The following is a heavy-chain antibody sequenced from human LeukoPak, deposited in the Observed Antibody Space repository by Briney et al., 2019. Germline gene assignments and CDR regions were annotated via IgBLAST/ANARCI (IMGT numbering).Heavy chain of an antibody. CDR1: GFTFSTSW. CDR3: ASFDEDLIATVGSDF. Sequence: PGGSLRLSCAASGFTFSTSWMSWVRQAPGKGLEWVANIKQDGSEEYYVDSVRGRFTISRDNAKNSLYLQMSSLRAEDTAVYYCASFDEDLIATVGSDFWGQGTLVAVSS. CDR2: IKQDGSEE. V-gene: IGHV3-7*01. J-gene: IGHJ4*02. D-gene: IGHD6-13*01.